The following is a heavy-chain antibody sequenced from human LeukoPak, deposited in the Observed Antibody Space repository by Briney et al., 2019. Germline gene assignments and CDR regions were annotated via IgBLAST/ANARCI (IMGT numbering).Heavy chain of an antibody. Sequence: ASVKVSCKASGYTFTSYGISWVRQAPGQGLEWMGWISAYNGNTNYAQKLQGRVTMTTDTSTSTAYMELRSLRSDDTAVYYCARLSDCSGGSCYGFSDYWGQGTLVTVSS. CDR3: ARLSDCSGGSCYGFSDY. J-gene: IGHJ4*02. CDR2: ISAYNGNT. V-gene: IGHV1-18*01. CDR1: GYTFTSYG. D-gene: IGHD2-15*01.